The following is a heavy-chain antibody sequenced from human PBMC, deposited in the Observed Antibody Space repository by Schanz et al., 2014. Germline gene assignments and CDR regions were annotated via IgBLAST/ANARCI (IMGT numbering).Heavy chain of an antibody. Sequence: QVQLVQSGAEVKKPGSPVKVSCKSSGGTFSSYAISWVRQAPGQGLEWMGRIIPNSGDTNYAQKFQGWVTMTRDTSISTAYMEVSRLKSDDTAVYYCARLSVAGRPHVNYWYFDLWGRGTLVTVSS. J-gene: IGHJ2*01. CDR1: GGTFSSYA. D-gene: IGHD6-19*01. CDR2: IIPNSGDT. V-gene: IGHV1-2*04. CDR3: ARLSVAGRPHVNYWYFDL.